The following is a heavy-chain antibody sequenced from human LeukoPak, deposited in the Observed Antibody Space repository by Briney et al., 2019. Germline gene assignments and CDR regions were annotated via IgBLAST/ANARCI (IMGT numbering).Heavy chain of an antibody. CDR2: IYHSGST. V-gene: IGHV4-4*02. Sequence: PSGTLSLTCAVSGGSISISSSNWWSWVRQPPGKGLEWIGEIYHSGSTNYNPSLKSRVTISVDKSKNQFSLKLSSVTAADTAVYYCARVPRFRIREGYNWFDPWGQGTLVTVSS. CDR3: ARVPRFRIREGYNWFDP. J-gene: IGHJ5*02. D-gene: IGHD3-3*01. CDR1: GGSISISSSNW.